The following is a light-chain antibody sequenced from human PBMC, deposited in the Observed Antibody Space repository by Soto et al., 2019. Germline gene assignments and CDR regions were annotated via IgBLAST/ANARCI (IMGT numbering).Light chain of an antibody. CDR3: QQYNNWPRT. V-gene: IGKV3-15*01. CDR1: QSVSSN. Sequence: EIVMTQSPATLFVSPGERATLSCRASQSVSSNLAWYQQKPGQAPRLLIYGASTRATGIPARFSGSGSGTEFTLTNSSLQSEDFVVYYCQQYNNWPRTFGQGTKVEIK. J-gene: IGKJ1*01. CDR2: GAS.